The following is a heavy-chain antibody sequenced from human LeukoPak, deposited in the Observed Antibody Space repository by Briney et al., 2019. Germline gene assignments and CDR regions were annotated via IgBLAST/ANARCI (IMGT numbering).Heavy chain of an antibody. CDR1: GGPISSGDYY. J-gene: IGHJ4*02. CDR2: IYYSGST. D-gene: IGHD4-17*01. Sequence: SETLSLTCTVSGGPISSGDYYWSWIRQPPGKGVEWIGYIYYSGSTYYNPSLKSRVTISVDTSKNQFSLKLSSVTAADTAVYYCARAATVTTGDEYWGQGTLVTVSS. V-gene: IGHV4-30-4*08. CDR3: ARAATVTTGDEY.